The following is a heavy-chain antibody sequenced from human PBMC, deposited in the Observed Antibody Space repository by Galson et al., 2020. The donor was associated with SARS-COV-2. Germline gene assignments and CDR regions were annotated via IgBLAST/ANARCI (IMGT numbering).Heavy chain of an antibody. V-gene: IGHV1-69*01. D-gene: IGHD6-19*01. CDR3: AREDRLYSSGRYLDY. CDR2: IIPIFGTA. CDR1: GGTLSSYA. Sequence: KISCKASGGTLSSYAISWVRQAPGQGLEWMGGIIPIFGTANYAQKFQGRVTITADESTSTAYMELSSLRSEDTAVYYCAREDRLYSSGRYLDYWGQGTLVTVSS. J-gene: IGHJ4*02.